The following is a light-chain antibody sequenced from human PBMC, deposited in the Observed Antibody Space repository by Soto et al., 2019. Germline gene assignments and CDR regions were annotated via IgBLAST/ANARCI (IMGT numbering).Light chain of an antibody. CDR3: HQTFTPPLT. J-gene: IGKJ4*01. CDR1: RYIDTY. V-gene: IGKV1-39*01. CDR2: AAS. Sequence: DIQMTQSPSSLSASVGDRVTITCRASRYIDTYLSWYQQKPGKVPNLLISAASSLQSGVPSRFGGSGSGTDFTLTITSLQSEDFATYYCHQTFTPPLTFGGGTKVEI.